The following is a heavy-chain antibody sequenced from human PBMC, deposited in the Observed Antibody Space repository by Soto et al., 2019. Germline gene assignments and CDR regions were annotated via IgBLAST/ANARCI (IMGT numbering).Heavy chain of an antibody. CDR3: ARDTAAGDFWSGYYENWFDP. V-gene: IGHV1-2*04. CDR1: GYTFTGYY. CDR2: INPNSGGT. J-gene: IGHJ5*02. D-gene: IGHD3-3*01. Sequence: AASVEVSCKXSGYTFTGYYMHWVRQAPGQGLEWMGWINPNSGGTNYAQKFQGWVTMTRDTSISTAYMELSRLRSDDTAVYYCARDTAAGDFWSGYYENWFDPWGQGTLVTVSS.